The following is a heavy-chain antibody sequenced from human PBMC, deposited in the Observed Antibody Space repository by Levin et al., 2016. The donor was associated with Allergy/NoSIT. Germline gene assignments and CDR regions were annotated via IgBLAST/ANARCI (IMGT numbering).Heavy chain of an antibody. V-gene: IGHV3-30*04. Sequence: GGSLRLSCAASGFTFNDYAMHWVRQAPGKGLAWVAVISYDGSNDYYADSVKGRFTISRDNSKNTLYLQMDGLTLEDTAVYYCARDYGRHSGGQRHFDYWGQGSQVTVSS. CDR2: ISYDGSND. D-gene: IGHD1-26*01. J-gene: IGHJ4*02. CDR3: ARDYGRHSGGQRHFDY. CDR1: GFTFNDYA.